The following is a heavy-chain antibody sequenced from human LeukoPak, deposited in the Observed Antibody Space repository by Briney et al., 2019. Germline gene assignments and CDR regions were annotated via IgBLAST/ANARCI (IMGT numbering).Heavy chain of an antibody. D-gene: IGHD5-18*01. CDR2: IYYSGST. J-gene: IGHJ4*02. CDR3: ARVLRAASWRSYDY. CDR1: GGSISSGGYY. V-gene: IGHV4-31*03. Sequence: SETLSLTRTVSGGSISSGGYYWSWIRQHPGKGLEWIGYIYYSGSTYYNPSLKSRVTISVDTSRNQFSLRLNSMTAADTAVYYCARVLRAASWRSYDYWGQGSLVTVSS.